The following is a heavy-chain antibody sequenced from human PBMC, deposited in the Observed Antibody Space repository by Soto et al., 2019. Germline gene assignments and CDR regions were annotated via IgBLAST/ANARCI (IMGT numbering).Heavy chain of an antibody. V-gene: IGHV1-69*06. CDR2: IMPIFRAP. D-gene: IGHD4-17*01. CDR1: GGPFSDYA. J-gene: IGHJ3*02. Sequence: SVKVSCKASGGPFSDYAFSWVRQAPGQRLEWLGGIMPIFRAPDYAQKFQGRVTITADKSTNTAYMELRSLLSEDTAVYYCARGHEYGGNSDAFDIWGQGTVVTVSS. CDR3: ARGHEYGGNSDAFDI.